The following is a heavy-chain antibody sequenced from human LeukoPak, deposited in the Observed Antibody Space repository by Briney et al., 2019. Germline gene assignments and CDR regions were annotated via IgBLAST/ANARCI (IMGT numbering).Heavy chain of an antibody. J-gene: IGHJ3*02. D-gene: IGHD3-16*01. Sequence: PGGSLRLSCAASGFTFDDYAMHWVRQAPGKGLEGVSGISWNSGSIGYADSVKGRFTISRDNAKNSLYLQMNSLRAEDTALYYCAKDIGGSYGGQAFDIWGQGTMVTVSS. V-gene: IGHV3-9*01. CDR1: GFTFDDYA. CDR2: ISWNSGSI. CDR3: AKDIGGSYGGQAFDI.